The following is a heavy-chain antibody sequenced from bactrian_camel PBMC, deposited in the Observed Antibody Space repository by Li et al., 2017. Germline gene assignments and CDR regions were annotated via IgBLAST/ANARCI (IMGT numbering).Heavy chain of an antibody. CDR3: AAQALDLWYRGNFKY. CDR1: ENTRSMNC. D-gene: IGHD6*01. CDR2: IYPTIANVT. V-gene: IGHV3S53*01. Sequence: VHLVESGGGSVQAGGSLRLSCAGSENTRSMNCFSWFRRAPGNKREGVALIYPTIANVTQYADSVKGRFTISQDVDKKTMYLQLDNLEPEDTAMYYCAAQALDLWYRGNFKYWGQGTQVTVS. J-gene: IGHJ4*01.